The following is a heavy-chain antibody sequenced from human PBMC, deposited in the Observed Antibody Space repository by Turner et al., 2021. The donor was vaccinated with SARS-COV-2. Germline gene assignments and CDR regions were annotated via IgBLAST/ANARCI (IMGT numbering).Heavy chain of an antibody. V-gene: IGHV3-74*01. CDR1: GFTFSTYW. D-gene: IGHD1-1*01. Sequence: EVQLVESGGGLVQPAGSLRLTCAVSGFTFSTYWMHWVRQAPGKGLVWFSRIDTDGSTTNYADSVKGRFTISRDNAKNTLYLQMNSLIAEDTAVYYCGRDLSGRSDYWGQGTLVTVSS. CDR3: GRDLSGRSDY. CDR2: IDTDGSTT. J-gene: IGHJ4*02.